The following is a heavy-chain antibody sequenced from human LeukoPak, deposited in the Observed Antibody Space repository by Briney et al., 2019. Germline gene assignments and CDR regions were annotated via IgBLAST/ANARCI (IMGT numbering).Heavy chain of an antibody. D-gene: IGHD3-3*01. Sequence: ASVKVSCKASGYTFTGYYMHWVRQAPGQGVEWMGWINPNSGGTNYAQKFQGRVTMTRDTSISTAYMELSRLRSDDTAVYYCARAGSFWNGPNHHDYWGQGTLVTVSS. CDR2: INPNSGGT. J-gene: IGHJ4*02. V-gene: IGHV1-2*02. CDR1: GYTFTGYY. CDR3: ARAGSFWNGPNHHDY.